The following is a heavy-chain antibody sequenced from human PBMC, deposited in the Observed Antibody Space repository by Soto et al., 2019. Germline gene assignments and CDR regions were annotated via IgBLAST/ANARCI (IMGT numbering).Heavy chain of an antibody. CDR2: IYHSGST. D-gene: IGHD3-10*01. CDR1: SGSSSSSNW. Sequence: QVQLQESGPGLVKPSGTLSLTCAVSSGSSSSSNWWSWVRQPPGKGLEWMGEIYHSGSTNDNPSLKSRVTISVDEAKNRFSRKRSSVAAADTAVYYCASDMEGVRGVFGWFDPWGQGTLVTVSS. J-gene: IGHJ5*02. V-gene: IGHV4-4*02. CDR3: ASDMEGVRGVFGWFDP.